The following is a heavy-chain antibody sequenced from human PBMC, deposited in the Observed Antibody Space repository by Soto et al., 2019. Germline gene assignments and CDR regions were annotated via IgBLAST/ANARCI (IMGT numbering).Heavy chain of an antibody. Sequence: LSLTCSVSGGSISSYYWSCIRQPSGKGLEWIGRIYTSGSTNYNPSLKSRVTMSVDTSKNQFSLKLSSVTAADTAVYYCARACSSNSCYDVFDYWGQGTLVTVSS. D-gene: IGHD2-2*01. CDR1: GGSISSYY. V-gene: IGHV4-4*07. CDR3: ARACSSNSCYDVFDY. J-gene: IGHJ4*02. CDR2: IYTSGST.